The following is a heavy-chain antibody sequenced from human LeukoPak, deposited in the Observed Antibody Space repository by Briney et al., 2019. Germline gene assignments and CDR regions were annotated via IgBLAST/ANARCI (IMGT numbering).Heavy chain of an antibody. CDR3: ARVPRDHYYDY. CDR2: ISGSGSII. Sequence: PGGSLRLSCAVSGFTFSDYYVSWIRQAPGKGLEWVSYISGSGSIISYTDSVKGRFTISRDNAKNSLYLQMNSLRAEDTAVYYCARVPRDHYYDYWGQGTLVTVSS. J-gene: IGHJ4*02. V-gene: IGHV3-11*01. CDR1: GFTFSDYY.